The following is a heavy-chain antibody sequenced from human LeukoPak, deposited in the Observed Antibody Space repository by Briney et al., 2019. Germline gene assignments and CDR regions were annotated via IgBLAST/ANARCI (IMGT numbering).Heavy chain of an antibody. Sequence: SVKVSCKASGGTFSSYAISWVRQAPGQGLEWMGGIIPIFGTANYAQKFQGRVTITADESTSTAYMELSSLRSEDTAVYYCARDPLEGDDVWSGVNWFDPWGQGTLVTVSS. V-gene: IGHV1-69*13. D-gene: IGHD3-3*01. CDR3: ARDPLEGDDVWSGVNWFDP. J-gene: IGHJ5*02. CDR2: IIPIFGTA. CDR1: GGTFSSYA.